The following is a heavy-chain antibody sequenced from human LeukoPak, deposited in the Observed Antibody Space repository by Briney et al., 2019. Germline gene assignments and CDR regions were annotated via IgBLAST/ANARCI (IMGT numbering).Heavy chain of an antibody. J-gene: IGHJ6*03. V-gene: IGHV4-4*09. CDR2: IYTSGST. Sequence: SETLSLTCTVSGGSISSHFWSWIRQPPGKGLEWIGYIYTSGSTNYNPSLKSRVTISVDTSKNQFSLKLSSVTAADTAVYYCARTYYYGSGSYYTGYYYYYYMDVWGKGTTVTVSS. CDR3: ARTYYYGSGSYYTGYYYYYYMDV. CDR1: GGSISSHF. D-gene: IGHD3-10*01.